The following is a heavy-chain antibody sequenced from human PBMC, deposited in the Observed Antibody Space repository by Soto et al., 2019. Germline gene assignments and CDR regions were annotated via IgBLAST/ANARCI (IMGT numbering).Heavy chain of an antibody. Sequence: GASVKVSCKASGYTFTSYDINWVRQATGQGLEWMGWMNPNSGNTGYAQKFQGRVTMTRNTSISTAYMELSSLRSEDTAVYYCARVIYGRDYYYCYGMDVWGQGNTVTVS. CDR2: MNPNSGNT. D-gene: IGHD4-17*01. CDR1: GYTFTSYD. J-gene: IGHJ6*02. V-gene: IGHV1-8*01. CDR3: ARVIYGRDYYYCYGMDV.